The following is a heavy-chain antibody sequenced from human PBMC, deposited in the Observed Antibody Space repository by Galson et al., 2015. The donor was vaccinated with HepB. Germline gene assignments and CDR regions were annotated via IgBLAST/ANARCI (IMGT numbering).Heavy chain of an antibody. CDR3: TKRPVTTVRTYYFDY. CDR2: ISDAGTST. V-gene: IGHV3-23*01. D-gene: IGHD4-11*01. Sequence: LRLSCAASGFTFSSYAMSWVRQAPGKGLEWVSVISDAGTSTYYADSVKGRFAISRDNSKNTLYLQTNSLRVEDTAIYYCTKRPVTTVRTYYFDYWGRGTLVTVSS. CDR1: GFTFSSYA. J-gene: IGHJ4*02.